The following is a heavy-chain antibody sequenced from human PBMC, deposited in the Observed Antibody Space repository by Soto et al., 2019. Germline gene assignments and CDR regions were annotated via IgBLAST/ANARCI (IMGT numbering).Heavy chain of an antibody. CDR1: GFTFSGGYW. Sequence: EVLVVESGGGLVQPGGSLRLSCAASGFTFSGGYWMKWVRQAPGKGLEGVATIKEDGRETYYVDSVKGRFTISRDSAKNSLYLQMNSLRVEDTAVYYCASRRGYWGQGTLVPVSS. CDR2: IKEDGRET. CDR3: ASRRGY. J-gene: IGHJ4*02. V-gene: IGHV3-7*03.